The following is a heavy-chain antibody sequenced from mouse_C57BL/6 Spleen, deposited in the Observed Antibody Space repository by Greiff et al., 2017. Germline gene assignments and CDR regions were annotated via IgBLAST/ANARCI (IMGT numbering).Heavy chain of an antibody. Sequence: QVQLQQPGAELVKPGASVKMSCKASGYTFTSYWLTWVKQRPGQGLEWIGDIYPGSGSTNYNEKFKSKATLTVDTSSSTAYMQLSSLTSEDSAVYYCARGDYYDYPLAYWGQGTLVTVSA. CDR1: GYTFTSYW. J-gene: IGHJ3*01. CDR3: ARGDYYDYPLAY. D-gene: IGHD2-4*01. V-gene: IGHV1-55*01. CDR2: IYPGSGST.